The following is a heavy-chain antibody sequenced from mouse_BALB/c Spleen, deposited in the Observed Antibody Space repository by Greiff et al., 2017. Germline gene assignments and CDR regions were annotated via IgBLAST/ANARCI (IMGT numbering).Heavy chain of an antibody. V-gene: IGHV5-6*01. CDR1: GFTFSSYG. Sequence: EVQLVESGGDLVKPGGSLKLSCAASGFTFSSYGMSWVRQTPDKRLEWVATISSGGSYTYYPDSVKGRFTISRDNAKNTLYLQMSSLKSEDTAMYYCARHLYGNSFAYWGQGTLVTVSA. J-gene: IGHJ3*01. CDR2: ISSGGSYT. CDR3: ARHLYGNSFAY. D-gene: IGHD2-1*01.